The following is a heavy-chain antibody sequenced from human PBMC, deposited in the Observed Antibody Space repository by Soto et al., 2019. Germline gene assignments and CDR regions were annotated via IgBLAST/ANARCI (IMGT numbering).Heavy chain of an antibody. CDR3: AAHDSGGYYAEY. Sequence: QLQLQESGPGLVKPSETLSLTCTVSGDSVTISDYYWGWIRQPPGKGLEWIGSIHYSGSTYYNPSLKGRVTISGDTSKTQFSLKLTSVTAADAAVYYCAAHDSGGYYAEYWGQGTLVTVSA. V-gene: IGHV4-39*01. CDR1: GDSVTISDYY. D-gene: IGHD3-22*01. J-gene: IGHJ4*02. CDR2: IHYSGST.